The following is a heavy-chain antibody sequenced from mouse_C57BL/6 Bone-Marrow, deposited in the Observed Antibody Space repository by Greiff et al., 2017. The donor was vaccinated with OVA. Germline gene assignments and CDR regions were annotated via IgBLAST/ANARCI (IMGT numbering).Heavy chain of an antibody. D-gene: IGHD2-4*01. CDR3: TTGDYTWFAY. Sequence: VQLQQPGAELVKPGASVKLSCKASGYTFTSYWMHWVKQRPEQGLEWIGWIDPENGDTEYASKFQGKATITADTSSNTAYLQLSSLTSEDTAVYYCTTGDYTWFAYWGQGTLVTVSA. V-gene: IGHV14-4*01. CDR2: IDPENGDT. J-gene: IGHJ3*01. CDR1: GYTFTSYW.